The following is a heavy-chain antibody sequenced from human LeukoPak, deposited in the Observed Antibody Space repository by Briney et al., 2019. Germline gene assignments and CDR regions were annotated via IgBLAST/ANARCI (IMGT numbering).Heavy chain of an antibody. Sequence: SVKVSCKASGGTFSSHAISWVRQAPGQGLEWMGGIIPMFGATNNAQKLQGRVTITTDESSTTAYMELSSLRSEDTAVYYCARSDVPPEWLLSGDAFDIWGQGTMVTVSS. J-gene: IGHJ3*02. CDR3: ARSDVPPEWLLSGDAFDI. D-gene: IGHD3-3*01. CDR2: IIPMFGAT. CDR1: GGTFSSHA. V-gene: IGHV1-69*05.